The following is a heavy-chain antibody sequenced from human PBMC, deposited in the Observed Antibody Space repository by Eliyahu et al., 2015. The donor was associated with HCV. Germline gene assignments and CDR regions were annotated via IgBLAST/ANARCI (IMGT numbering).Heavy chain of an antibody. V-gene: IGHV2-5*02. Sequence: QITLKESGPTLVKPTQTLTLTCTFSGFSLSTSGVGVGWIRQPPGKALEWLALIYWDDDKRYSPSLKSRLTITKDTSKNQVVLTMTNMDPVDTATYYCARATAMVYYFDYWGQGTLVTVSS. J-gene: IGHJ4*02. CDR3: ARATAMVYYFDY. CDR2: IYWDDDK. CDR1: GFSLSTSGVG. D-gene: IGHD5-18*01.